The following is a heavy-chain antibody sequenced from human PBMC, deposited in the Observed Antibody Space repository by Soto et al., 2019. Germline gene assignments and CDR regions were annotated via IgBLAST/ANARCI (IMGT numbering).Heavy chain of an antibody. CDR2: MNPNSGNT. CDR1: GYTFTSYD. D-gene: IGHD3-3*01. Sequence: VQVCCKASGYTFTSYDINWVRQDTRQGVEWMGWMNPNSGNTGYAQKFQGRVTMTRNTSISTAYMELSSLRSEDTAVYYCARGTYYDFWSGYYTRLGFDPWGQGTLVTVSS. J-gene: IGHJ5*02. CDR3: ARGTYYDFWSGYYTRLGFDP. V-gene: IGHV1-8*01.